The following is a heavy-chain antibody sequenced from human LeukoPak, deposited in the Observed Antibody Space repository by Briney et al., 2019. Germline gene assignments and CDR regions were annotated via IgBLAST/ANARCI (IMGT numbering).Heavy chain of an antibody. D-gene: IGHD1-26*01. CDR3: ARATSGNGMDV. Sequence: GGSLRLSCAASGFTISTYDINWVSQAPGRGLEWVSYISSSGSTIYYADSVKGRFTISRGNAKNLLYLQMNSLRAEDTAVYYCARATSGNGMDVWGKGTTVTVSS. CDR1: GFTISTYD. V-gene: IGHV3-48*03. CDR2: ISSSGSTI. J-gene: IGHJ6*04.